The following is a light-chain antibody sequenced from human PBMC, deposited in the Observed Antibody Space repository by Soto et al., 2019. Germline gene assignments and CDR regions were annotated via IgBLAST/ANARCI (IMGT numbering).Light chain of an antibody. CDR2: GAS. J-gene: IGKJ2*01. CDR3: QQYGSSPPYT. V-gene: IGKV3-20*01. CDR1: QSVGSNY. Sequence: EIVLTQSPGTLSLSPGERATLSCRASQSVGSNYLAWYQQKPGQAPRLLIYGASSRASGIPDRFSGSGSGTDLTLTISRLEPEDFAVYYCQQYGSSPPYTFGQGTKLEIK.